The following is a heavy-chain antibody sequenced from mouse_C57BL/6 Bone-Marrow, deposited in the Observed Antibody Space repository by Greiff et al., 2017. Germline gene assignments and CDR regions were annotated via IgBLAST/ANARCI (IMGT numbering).Heavy chain of an antibody. CDR3: AREDYYGSSDRIAY. CDR1: GYAFSSSW. V-gene: IGHV1-82*01. J-gene: IGHJ3*01. Sequence: QVQLQQSGPELVKPGASVKISCKASGYAFSSSWMNWVKQRPGKGLEWIGRIYPGDGDTNYNGKFKGKATLTADKSSSTAYMQLSSLTSEDSAVYFCAREDYYGSSDRIAYWGQGTLVTVSA. D-gene: IGHD1-1*01. CDR2: IYPGDGDT.